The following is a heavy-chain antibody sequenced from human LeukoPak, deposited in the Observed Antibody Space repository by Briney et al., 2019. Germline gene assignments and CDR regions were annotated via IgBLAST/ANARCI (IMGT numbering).Heavy chain of an antibody. Sequence: GGSLRLSCAVTGFTFSNYVMNWVRQAPGKGLEWVSTIGGSGGATYYADSVKGRFTISRDNSKNTLYLQMNSLRVEDTAVYYCARRSTSGSYWGDFDYWGQGTLVTVSS. CDR1: GFTFSNYV. CDR2: IGGSGGAT. D-gene: IGHD1-26*01. V-gene: IGHV3-23*01. J-gene: IGHJ4*02. CDR3: ARRSTSGSYWGDFDY.